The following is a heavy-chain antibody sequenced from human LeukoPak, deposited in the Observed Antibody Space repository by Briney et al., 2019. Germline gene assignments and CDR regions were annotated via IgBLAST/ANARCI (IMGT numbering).Heavy chain of an antibody. CDR2: INPNSGGT. Sequence: ASVKVSCKASGYTFTGYYMHWVRQAPGQGLEWMGWINPNSGGTNYAQKFQGRVTMTRDTSISTAYMELSRLRSDDTAVYYCARGRMVAAWGYYMDVWGKGTTVIVSS. CDR1: GYTFTGYY. D-gene: IGHD2-15*01. CDR3: ARGRMVAAWGYYMDV. J-gene: IGHJ6*03. V-gene: IGHV1-2*02.